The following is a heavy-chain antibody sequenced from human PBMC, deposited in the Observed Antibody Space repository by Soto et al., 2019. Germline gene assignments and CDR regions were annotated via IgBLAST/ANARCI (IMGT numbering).Heavy chain of an antibody. D-gene: IGHD3-22*01. V-gene: IGHV3-23*01. CDR3: AKDYYDSSGYYVDY. Sequence: VGSLRLSCAASGFTFSSYAMSWVRQAPGKGLEWVSAISGSGGSTYYADSVKGRFTISRDNSKNTLYLQMNSLRAEDTAVYYCAKDYYDSSGYYVDYWGQGTLVTVPQ. CDR1: GFTFSSYA. CDR2: ISGSGGST. J-gene: IGHJ4*02.